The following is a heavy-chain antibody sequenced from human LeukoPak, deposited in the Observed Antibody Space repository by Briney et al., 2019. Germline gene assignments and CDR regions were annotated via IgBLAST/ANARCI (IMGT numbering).Heavy chain of an antibody. CDR1: GFTFSIYA. J-gene: IGHJ6*02. D-gene: IGHD3-10*01. CDR3: ARDRVRGVPNYYYYGIDV. CDR2: ISGSGGTA. Sequence: GGSLRLSCAASGFTFSIYAMSWVRQAPGKGLEWVSAISGSGGTAYYADSVKGRFTISRDNSKNTLYLQMNSLRAEHTAVYYCARDRVRGVPNYYYYGIDVWGQGTTVTVSS. V-gene: IGHV3-23*01.